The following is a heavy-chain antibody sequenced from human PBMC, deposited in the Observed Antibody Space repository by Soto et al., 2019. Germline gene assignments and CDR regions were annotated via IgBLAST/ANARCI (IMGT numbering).Heavy chain of an antibody. Sequence: EVQVVESGGGLVQPGRSLRLSCEASGFSFDDYAMQWVRQAPGKGLEWVSGISWNSGTIGYADSVKGRFTISRDNAKNALYLQMNSLRAEDTALYYCAKSTGGTANGMGVWGQGTTVTVSS. D-gene: IGHD2-8*02. CDR3: AKSTGGTANGMGV. V-gene: IGHV3-9*01. CDR1: GFSFDDYA. CDR2: ISWNSGTI. J-gene: IGHJ6*02.